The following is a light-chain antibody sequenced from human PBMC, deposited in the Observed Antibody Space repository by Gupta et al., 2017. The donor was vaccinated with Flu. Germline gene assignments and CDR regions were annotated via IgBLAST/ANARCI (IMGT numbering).Light chain of an antibody. CDR3: CSYAGSYTFYV. CDR2: EGT. CDR1: FSDVGSYNL. Sequence: QSALTQPASVSGSPGQSITISCTGTFSDVGSYNLVSWYQQHPGQAPKLMIYEGTKRPSGVSNRFSGSKSGNTASLSISGLQAEDEADYFCCSYAGSYTFYVFGTGTKVTVL. V-gene: IGLV2-23*01. J-gene: IGLJ1*01.